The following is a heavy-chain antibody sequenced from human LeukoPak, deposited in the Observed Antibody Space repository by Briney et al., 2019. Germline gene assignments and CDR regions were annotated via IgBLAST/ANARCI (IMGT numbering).Heavy chain of an antibody. D-gene: IGHD3-22*01. CDR3: ARVNYYDSSGYYGSHYYYYYMDV. J-gene: IGHJ6*03. CDR1: GYTFTSYG. V-gene: IGHV1-18*01. Sequence: ASVKVSCKASGYTFTSYGISWVRQAPGQGLEWMGWISAYNGNTNYAQKLQGRVTMTTDTSTSTAYMELRSLRSDDTAVYYCARVNYYDSSGYYGSHYYYYYMDVWGKGTTVTVSS. CDR2: ISAYNGNT.